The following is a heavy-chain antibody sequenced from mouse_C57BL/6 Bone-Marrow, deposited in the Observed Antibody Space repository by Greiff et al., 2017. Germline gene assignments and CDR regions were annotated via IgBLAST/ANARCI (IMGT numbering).Heavy chain of an antibody. CDR2: INPNYGTT. CDR1: GYSFTDYN. D-gene: IGHD2-1*01. CDR3: ARKGDYGNLAWLAY. V-gene: IGHV1-39*01. J-gene: IGHJ3*01. Sequence: VQLQQSGPELVKPGASVKISCKASGYSFTDYNMNWVKQSNGKSLEWIGVINPNYGTTSYNQKFKGKATLTVAQSSSTAYMQLHSLTSEDSAVCYCARKGDYGNLAWLAYWGQGTLVTVSA.